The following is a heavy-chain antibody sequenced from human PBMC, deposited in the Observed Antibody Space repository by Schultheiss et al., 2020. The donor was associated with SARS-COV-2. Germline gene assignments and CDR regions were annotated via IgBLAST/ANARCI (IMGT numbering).Heavy chain of an antibody. V-gene: IGHV3-30*18. D-gene: IGHD1-26*01. CDR2: ISYDGSNK. J-gene: IGHJ4*02. CDR3: AKDKVGATGY. CDR1: GFTFSNAW. Sequence: GGSLRLSCAASGFTFSNAWMSWVRQAPGKGLEWVAVISYDGSNKYYADSVKGRFTISRDNSKTTLYLQMNSLRAEDTAVYYCAKDKVGATGYWGQGALVTVSS.